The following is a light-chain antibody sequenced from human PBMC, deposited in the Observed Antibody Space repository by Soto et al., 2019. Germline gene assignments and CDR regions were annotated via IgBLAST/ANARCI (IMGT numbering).Light chain of an antibody. V-gene: IGKV3-20*01. CDR2: DTS. CDR1: QSLANSF. Sequence: EFVLTQSPGTLSLSPGERATLSCRASQSLANSFIAWYKQKPGQAPRLLNYDTSSRASGIPDRFSGSGSGTEFTLTISRLETEDFAVFYCQQYGTSEIIFGQGTRLEIK. CDR3: QQYGTSEII. J-gene: IGKJ5*01.